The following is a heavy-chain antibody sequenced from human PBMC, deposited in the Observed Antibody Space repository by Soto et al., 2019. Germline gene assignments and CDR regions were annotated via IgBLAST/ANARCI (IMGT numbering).Heavy chain of an antibody. CDR2: IYYSGST. V-gene: IGHV4-61*01. D-gene: IGHD6-19*01. Sequence: SETLSLTCTVSGGSVSSGSYYWSWIRQPPGKGLEWIGYIYYSGSTNYNPSLKSRVTISVDTSKNQFSLKLSSVTAADTAVYYCARVSRIAVAGTGWFDPWGQGTLVTVSS. J-gene: IGHJ5*02. CDR3: ARVSRIAVAGTGWFDP. CDR1: GGSVSSGSYY.